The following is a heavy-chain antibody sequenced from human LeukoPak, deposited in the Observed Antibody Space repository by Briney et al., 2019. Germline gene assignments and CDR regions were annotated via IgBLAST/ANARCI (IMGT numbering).Heavy chain of an antibody. CDR2: IKSKTDGGTT. CDR1: GFTFSNAW. V-gene: IGHV3-15*01. CDR3: ARDRLGYYDFWSGYPPPAYGMDV. D-gene: IGHD3-3*01. Sequence: GGSLRLSCAASGFTFSNAWMSWVRQAPGKGLEWVGRIKSKTDGGTTDYAAPVKGRFTISRDDSRNTLYLQMNSLKTEDTAVYYCARDRLGYYDFWSGYPPPAYGMDVWGQGTTVTVSS. J-gene: IGHJ6*02.